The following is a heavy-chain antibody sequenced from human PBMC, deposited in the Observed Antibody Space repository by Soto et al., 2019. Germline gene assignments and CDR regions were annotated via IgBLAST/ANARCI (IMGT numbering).Heavy chain of an antibody. D-gene: IGHD6-25*01. CDR1: GFTFSSHG. Sequence: QVQLVESGGGVVQPGRSLRLSCAASGFTFSSHGMHWVRQAPGKGLEWVAAIWYDGSKKCYAGSVKGRFTVSRDDSKNTLYLEMNSLRAEDTAVYYCARDPASSTDVWGQGTTVTVSS. V-gene: IGHV3-33*01. CDR3: ARDPASSTDV. J-gene: IGHJ6*01. CDR2: IWYDGSKK.